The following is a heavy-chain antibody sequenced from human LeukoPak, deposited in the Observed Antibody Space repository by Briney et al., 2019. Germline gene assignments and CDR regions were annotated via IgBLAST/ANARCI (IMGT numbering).Heavy chain of an antibody. Sequence: PGGSLRLSCAVSGIAFSSYGFHWVRQGPGKGLGWVAFIRYDGSSQYYAESVKGRFTISRDNSRNTLSLQMNGLRTEDTAVYYCAKGGWGYHADYWGQGTLVTVSS. CDR2: IRYDGSSQ. D-gene: IGHD5-12*01. J-gene: IGHJ4*02. CDR1: GIAFSSYG. CDR3: AKGGWGYHADY. V-gene: IGHV3-30*02.